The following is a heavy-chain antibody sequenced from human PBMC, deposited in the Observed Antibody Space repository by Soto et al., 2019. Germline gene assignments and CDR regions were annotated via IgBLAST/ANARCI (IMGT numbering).Heavy chain of an antibody. Sequence: GASVKVSCKASGYTFTSYAMHWVRQAPGQRLEWMGWINAGNGNTKYSQKFQGRVTITRDTSASTAYMELSSLRSEDTAVYYCARDKASLRFFNWFDPWGQGTLVTVSS. V-gene: IGHV1-3*01. CDR1: GYTFTSYA. D-gene: IGHD3-3*01. J-gene: IGHJ5*02. CDR3: ARDKASLRFFNWFDP. CDR2: INAGNGNT.